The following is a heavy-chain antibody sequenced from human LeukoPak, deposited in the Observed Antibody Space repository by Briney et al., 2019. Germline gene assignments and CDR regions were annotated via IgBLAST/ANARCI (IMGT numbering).Heavy chain of an antibody. CDR2: IYTSGST. V-gene: IGHV4-4*09. D-gene: IGHD2-2*02. CDR1: GGSISSYY. CDR3: ARLVICSSTSCYTGEWFDP. J-gene: IGHJ5*02. Sequence: KTSETLSLTCTVSGGSISSYYWSWIRQPPGKGLEWIGYIYTSGSTNYNPSLKSRVTISVDTSKNQFSLKLSSVTAADTAVYYCARLVICSSTSCYTGEWFDPWGQGTLVTVSS.